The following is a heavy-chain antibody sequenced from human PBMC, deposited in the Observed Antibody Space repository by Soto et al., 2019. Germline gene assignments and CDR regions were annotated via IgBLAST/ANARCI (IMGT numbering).Heavy chain of an antibody. CDR3: ARDPSIVATPLDC. Sequence: QVQLVQSGAEVTKPGASVKVSCKASGYTFSNYNIHWVRQAPGQRLEWMGWINGGNGNTKYSQKFQGRGTITRDTYATTAYMEVSSLRSEATALYFCARDPSIVATPLDCWGQGTLVTVSS. J-gene: IGHJ4*02. V-gene: IGHV1-3*01. D-gene: IGHD5-12*01. CDR2: INGGNGNT. CDR1: GYTFSNYN.